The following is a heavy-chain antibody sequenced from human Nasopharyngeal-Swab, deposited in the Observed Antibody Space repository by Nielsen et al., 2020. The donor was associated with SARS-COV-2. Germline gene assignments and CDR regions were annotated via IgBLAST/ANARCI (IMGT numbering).Heavy chain of an antibody. CDR3: TRSQREGITIFGVVYWFDP. CDR2: IRSKAYGGTT. J-gene: IGHJ5*02. Sequence: WIRQPPGKGLEWVGFIRSKAYGGTTEYAASAKGRFTISRDDSKSIAYLQMNSLKTEDTAVYYCTRSQREGITIFGVVYWFDPWGQGTPVTVSS. V-gene: IGHV3-49*02. D-gene: IGHD3-3*01.